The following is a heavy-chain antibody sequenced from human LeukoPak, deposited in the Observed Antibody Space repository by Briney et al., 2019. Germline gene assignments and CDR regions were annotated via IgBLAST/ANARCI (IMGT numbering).Heavy chain of an antibody. Sequence: GASVKVSCKASGYTFTGYYMHWVRQAPGQGLEWMGWINPNSGGTNFAQKFQGRVTMTRDTSISTAYMDLSRLRSDDTAVYYCARDSTGTTFLADYWGQGTLVTVSS. J-gene: IGHJ4*02. CDR3: ARDSTGTTFLADY. CDR1: GYTFTGYY. D-gene: IGHD1-1*01. CDR2: INPNSGGT. V-gene: IGHV1-2*02.